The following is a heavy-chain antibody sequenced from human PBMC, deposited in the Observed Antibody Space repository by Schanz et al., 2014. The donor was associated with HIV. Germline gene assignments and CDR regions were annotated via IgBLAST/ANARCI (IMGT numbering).Heavy chain of an antibody. CDR3: ARGHPLYDGNGYYSPFFDY. D-gene: IGHD3-22*01. J-gene: IGHJ4*02. CDR1: GGSFSGYY. Sequence: QVQLQHWGAGLLKPSETLSLTCAVYGGSFSGYYWSWIRQPPGKGLEWIGEINHSGSTNYNPSLKSRVPISVATPKTQFSLRLSSVTAADTAVYYCARGHPLYDGNGYYSPFFDYWGQGTLVTVSS. CDR2: INHSGST. V-gene: IGHV4-34*01.